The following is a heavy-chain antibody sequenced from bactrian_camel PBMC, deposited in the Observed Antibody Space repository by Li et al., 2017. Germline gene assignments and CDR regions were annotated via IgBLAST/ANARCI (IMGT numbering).Heavy chain of an antibody. CDR3: AADRLLGSWFWASPSAYRY. CDR1: GITYRDPC. V-gene: IGHV3S1*01. Sequence: HVQLVESGGGSVQPEGSLRLSCESSGITYRDPCMGWFRQTPGKEREGVAAIWSSRSSTYYADSVKGRFTVSQDNAKKTLYLQMNSLKPEDTALYYCAADRLLGSWFWASPSAYRYWGQGTQVTVS. CDR2: IWSSRSST. D-gene: IGHD1*01. J-gene: IGHJ4*01.